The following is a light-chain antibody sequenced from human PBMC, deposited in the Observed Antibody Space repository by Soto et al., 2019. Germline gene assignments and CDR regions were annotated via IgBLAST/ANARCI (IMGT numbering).Light chain of an antibody. CDR3: SSYTSSITYV. CDR2: EVS. J-gene: IGLJ1*01. V-gene: IGLV2-14*01. Sequence: QSALTQPASVSGSPGQSITISCTGTSSDVGGYNYVSWYQQHPGKAPKLMIYEVSNRPSGVSNRFSGSKSGNTASLTISGLQAEDEADYYCSSYTSSITYVFGTVTKLTVL. CDR1: SSDVGGYNY.